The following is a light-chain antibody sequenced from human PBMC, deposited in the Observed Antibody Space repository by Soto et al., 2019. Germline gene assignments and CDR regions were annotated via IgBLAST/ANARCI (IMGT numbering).Light chain of an antibody. Sequence: QSVLTQPPSGSGAPGPRVTISCTGSSSNIGAGYDVHWYQQLPGTAPKVLIYDNNNRPSGVPDRFSGSKSGTSASLAITGLQAEDEADYYCHSYDVSLSGPVFGGGTKLTVL. V-gene: IGLV1-40*01. J-gene: IGLJ2*01. CDR3: HSYDVSLSGPV. CDR1: SSNIGAGYD. CDR2: DNN.